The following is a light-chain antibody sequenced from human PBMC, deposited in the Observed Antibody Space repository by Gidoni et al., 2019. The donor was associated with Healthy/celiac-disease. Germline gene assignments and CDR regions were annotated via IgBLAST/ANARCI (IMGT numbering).Light chain of an antibody. CDR3: QQYYSTPWT. CDR2: WAS. V-gene: IGKV4-1*01. Sequence: DIVMTQSPDSLAVSLGERATINCKSSQSVLYSSNNKNYLAWYQQKPGQPPKLLIYWASTRESGVSDRFSGSGSGTDFTLTISSLQAEDVAVYDCQQYYSTPWTFGQGTKVEIK. J-gene: IGKJ1*01. CDR1: QSVLYSSNNKNY.